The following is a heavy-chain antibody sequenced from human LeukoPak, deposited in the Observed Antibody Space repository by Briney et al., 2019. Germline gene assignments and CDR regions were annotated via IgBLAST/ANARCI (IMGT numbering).Heavy chain of an antibody. J-gene: IGHJ4*02. CDR1: GYSFTSYW. D-gene: IGHD3-9*01. CDR2: IDPRDSYT. CDR3: ATYEILTGRSDY. V-gene: IGHV5-10-1*01. Sequence: PGESLKISCKASGYSFTSYWITWVRQMPGXGLEWMGRIDPRDSYTNYSPSFQGHVTISADKSTNTADLQWSSLKASDTAMYYCATYEILTGRSDYWGQGTLVTVSS.